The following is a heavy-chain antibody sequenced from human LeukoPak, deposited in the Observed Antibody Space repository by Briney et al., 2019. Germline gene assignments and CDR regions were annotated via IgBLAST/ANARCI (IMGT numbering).Heavy chain of an antibody. V-gene: IGHV4-39*02. CDR1: GGSVSSSNYY. CDR3: ARREAGTSRTDY. CDR2: IYHSGSV. Sequence: SETPSLTCTVSGGSVSSSNYYWAWFRQPPGKGLEWIGNIYHSGSVYYNPSLKSRVTISLDTSKNHFSLKVSSVTAADTALYYCARREAGTSRTDYWGQGTLLTVSS. J-gene: IGHJ4*02. D-gene: IGHD6-13*01.